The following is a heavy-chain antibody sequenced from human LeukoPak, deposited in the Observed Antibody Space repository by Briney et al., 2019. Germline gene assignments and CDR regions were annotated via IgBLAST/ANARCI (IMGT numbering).Heavy chain of an antibody. V-gene: IGHV3-48*03. J-gene: IGHJ4*02. CDR1: GFTFSSYE. CDR3: ARDLYYNSGFDY. CDR2: ITGDETTI. Sequence: GGSLRLSCAASGFTFSSYEMNWVRQAPGKGLEWVSYITGDETTIYYADSVKGRFTISRDTAKNSLYLQMSSLRAEDTAVYYCARDLYYNSGFDYWGQGTLVTVSS. D-gene: IGHD3-10*01.